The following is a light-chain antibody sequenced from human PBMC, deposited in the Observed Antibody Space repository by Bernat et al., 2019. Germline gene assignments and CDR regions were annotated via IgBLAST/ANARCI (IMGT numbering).Light chain of an antibody. CDR2: GKN. CDR3: NSRDSSGNHRYV. J-gene: IGLJ1*01. CDR1: SLRSYY. V-gene: IGLV3-19*01. Sequence: SSELTQDPAVSVALGQTVRITCQGDSLRSYYASWYQQKPGQAPVLVIYGKNNRPSGIPDRFSGSSSGNTASLTITGAQAEDEADYYCNSRDSSGNHRYVFGTGTKFTVL.